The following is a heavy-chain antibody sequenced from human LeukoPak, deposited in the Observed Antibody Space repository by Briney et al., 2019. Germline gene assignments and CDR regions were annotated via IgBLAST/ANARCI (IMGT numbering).Heavy chain of an antibody. D-gene: IGHD4-17*01. V-gene: IGHV3-21*01. J-gene: IGHJ6*02. CDR1: GFTFSNAW. CDR3: ARDHGVTTVRMDV. Sequence: GGSLRLSCAASGFTFSNAWMSWVRQAPGKGPEWVSSITSSSSYISYADSVKGRFTISRDNAKNSLYLQMNSLRAEDTAVYYCARDHGVTTVRMDVWGQGTTVSVSS. CDR2: ITSSSSYI.